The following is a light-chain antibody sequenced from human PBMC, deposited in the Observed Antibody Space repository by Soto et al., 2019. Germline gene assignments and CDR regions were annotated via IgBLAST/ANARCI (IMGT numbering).Light chain of an antibody. Sequence: QSALTQPASVSGSPGQSITISFTGTSSDVGGYDYVSWYQLHPGKAPKLLVFEVSNRPSGVSYRFSGSKSGNTASLTISGLQAEGEADYFCSSYSISTAYLFGTGTKVTVL. CDR3: SSYSISTAYL. CDR1: SSDVGGYDY. CDR2: EVS. J-gene: IGLJ1*01. V-gene: IGLV2-14*01.